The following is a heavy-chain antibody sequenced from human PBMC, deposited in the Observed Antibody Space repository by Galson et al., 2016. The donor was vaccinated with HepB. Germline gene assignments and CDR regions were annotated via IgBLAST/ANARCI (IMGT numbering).Heavy chain of an antibody. V-gene: IGHV1-18*01. CDR3: AIGGSYSYFDF. CDR1: GYTFSNYG. CDR2: ISAFTGNV. J-gene: IGHJ4*02. D-gene: IGHD1-26*01. Sequence: SVKVSCKASGYTFSNYGIHWFRQAPGQGPEWMGWISAFTGNVHYIEDFQGRVTMTLDSSSTTAYMELRTLRSGDTAVYFCAIGGSYSYFDFWGQGTLVTVSS.